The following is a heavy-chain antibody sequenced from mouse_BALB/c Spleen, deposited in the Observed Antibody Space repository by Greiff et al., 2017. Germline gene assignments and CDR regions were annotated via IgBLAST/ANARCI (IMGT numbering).Heavy chain of an antibody. J-gene: IGHJ4*01. CDR2: IWGDGST. Sequence: QVQLKESGPGLVAPSQSLSITCTVSGFSLTGYGVNWVRQPPGKDLEWLGMIWGDGSTDYNSALKSRLSISKDNSKSQVFLKMNSLQTDDTARYYCARVDYRYGYAMDYWGQGTSVTVSS. CDR1: GFSLTGYG. CDR3: ARVDYRYGYAMDY. D-gene: IGHD2-14*01. V-gene: IGHV2-6-7*01.